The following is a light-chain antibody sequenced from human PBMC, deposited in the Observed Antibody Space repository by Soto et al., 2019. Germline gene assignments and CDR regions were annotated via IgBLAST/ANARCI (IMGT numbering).Light chain of an antibody. V-gene: IGKV1-27*01. CDR2: AAS. Sequence: DIQMTQSPSSQSASVGDRVTITCRASQGISNYLAWYQQKPGKVPKLLIYAASTLQSGVPSRFSGSGSGTDFTLTISSLQPEDVATYYCQKYNSAPTFGPGTKVDIK. CDR3: QKYNSAPT. CDR1: QGISNY. J-gene: IGKJ3*01.